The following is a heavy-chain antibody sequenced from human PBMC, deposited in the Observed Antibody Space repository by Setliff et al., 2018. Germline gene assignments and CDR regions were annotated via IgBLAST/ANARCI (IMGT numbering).Heavy chain of an antibody. V-gene: IGHV2-70*04. Sequence: SGPTLVNPTQTLTLTCTISGFSLDTIGVRVSWIRQPPGKALEWLARVDWEDDKYYSASLKTRLSISRDTSKNQVVLTMTNMDPTDTATYYCARLAVRSPFDYWGQGAQVTVS. CDR2: VDWEDDK. CDR1: GFSLDTIGVR. D-gene: IGHD3-10*01. J-gene: IGHJ4*02. CDR3: ARLAVRSPFDY.